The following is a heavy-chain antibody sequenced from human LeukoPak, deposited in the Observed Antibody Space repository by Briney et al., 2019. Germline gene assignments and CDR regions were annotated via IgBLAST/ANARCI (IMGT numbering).Heavy chain of an antibody. D-gene: IGHD5-12*01. Sequence: PGGSLRLSCAASGFTFSSYGMHWVRQAPGKGLEWVAFIRYDGSNKYYADSVKGRFTISRDNSKNTLYLQMNSLRAEDTAVYYCARAKSFSSSVDIVATSLPDYWGQGTLVTVSS. CDR3: ARAKSFSSSVDIVATSLPDY. J-gene: IGHJ4*02. CDR2: IRYDGSNK. V-gene: IGHV3-30*02. CDR1: GFTFSSYG.